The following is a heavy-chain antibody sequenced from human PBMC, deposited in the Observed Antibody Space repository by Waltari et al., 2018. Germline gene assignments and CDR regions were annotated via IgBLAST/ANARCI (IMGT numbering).Heavy chain of an antibody. CDR2: IYSGGST. CDR3: ASGLVVPAAMGSY. D-gene: IGHD2-2*01. V-gene: IGHV3-53*01. Sequence: EVQLVESGGGLIQPGGSLRLSCAASGFTVSSNYMSWVRQAPGKGLEWVSVIYSGGSTYYADSVKGRFTISRDNSKNTLYLQVNSLRAEDTAVYYCASGLVVPAAMGSYWGQGTLVTVSS. J-gene: IGHJ4*02. CDR1: GFTVSSNY.